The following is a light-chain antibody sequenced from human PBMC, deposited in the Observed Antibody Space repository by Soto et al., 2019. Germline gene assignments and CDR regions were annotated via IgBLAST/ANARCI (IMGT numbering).Light chain of an antibody. CDR3: QQYNSLFWT. V-gene: IGKV1-5*03. J-gene: IGKJ1*01. CDR2: KTS. CDR1: QHISGW. Sequence: DVQMTQSPSTLSESVGERVTITCRASQHISGWLAWYQQKPGKAPELLIYKTSNLQTGVPSRFSGSAFGTEFTLTISSLQPDDSATYYCQQYNSLFWTFGQGTRVQIK.